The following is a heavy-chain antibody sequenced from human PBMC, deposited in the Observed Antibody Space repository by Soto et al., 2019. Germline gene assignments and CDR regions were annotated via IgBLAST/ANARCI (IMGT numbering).Heavy chain of an antibody. CDR1: GFTFSSYA. CDR3: ARELDPLAAAALNYYYGMDV. CDR2: ISYDGSNK. Sequence: VGSLRLSCAASGFTFSSYAMHWVRQAPGKGLEWVAVISYDGSNKYYADSVKGRFTISRDNSKNTLYLQMNSLRAEDTAVYYCARELDPLAAAALNYYYGMDVWGQGTTVTVSS. D-gene: IGHD6-13*01. V-gene: IGHV3-30-3*01. J-gene: IGHJ6*02.